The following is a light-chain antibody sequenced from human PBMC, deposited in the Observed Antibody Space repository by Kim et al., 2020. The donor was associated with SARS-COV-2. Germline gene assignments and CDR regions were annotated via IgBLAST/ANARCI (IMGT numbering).Light chain of an antibody. CDR3: QQYYSYPRG. CDR1: QGISSY. CDR2: AAS. V-gene: IGKV1-8*01. J-gene: IGKJ3*01. Sequence: ASTGDRVTITCRASQGISSYLAWYQQKPGKAPKLLIYAASTLQSGVPSRFSGSGSGTDFTLTISCLQSEDFATYYCQQYYSYPRGFGPGTKVDIK.